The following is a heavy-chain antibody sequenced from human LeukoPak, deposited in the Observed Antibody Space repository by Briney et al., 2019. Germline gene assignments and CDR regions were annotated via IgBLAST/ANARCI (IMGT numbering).Heavy chain of an antibody. D-gene: IGHD5-18*01. Sequence: PGGSLRLSCAASGFTFSTYAMSWVRQAPGKGLEWVANIKQDGSEKYYVDSVKGRFTISRDNAKNSLYLQMNSLRAEDTAVYYYTREAGIPPNTQQWPTSVDYWGQGTLVTVSS. V-gene: IGHV3-7*05. CDR3: TREAGIPPNTQQWPTSVDY. CDR2: IKQDGSEK. CDR1: GFTFSTYA. J-gene: IGHJ4*02.